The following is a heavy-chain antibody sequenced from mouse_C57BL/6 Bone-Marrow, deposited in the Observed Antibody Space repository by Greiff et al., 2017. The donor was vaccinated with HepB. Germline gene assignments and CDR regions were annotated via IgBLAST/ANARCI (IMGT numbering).Heavy chain of an antibody. D-gene: IGHD1-1*01. CDR1: GFNIKDDY. V-gene: IGHV14-4*01. CDR3: TEGSSYFDY. J-gene: IGHJ2*01. CDR2: IDPENGDT. Sequence: VQLQQSGAELVRPGASVKLSCTASGFNIKDDYMHWVKQRPEQGLEWIGWIDPENGDTEYASKFQGKATITADTSSNTAYLQLSSLTSEDTAVYYGTEGSSYFDYWGQGTTLTVSS.